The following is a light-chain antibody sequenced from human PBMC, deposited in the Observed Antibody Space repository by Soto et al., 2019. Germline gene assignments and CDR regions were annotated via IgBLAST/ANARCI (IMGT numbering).Light chain of an antibody. CDR1: SSDVGGYDY. V-gene: IGLV2-14*03. J-gene: IGLJ1*01. CDR3: SSYTRSSPYV. CDR2: DVS. Sequence: QSALTQPASVSGSPGQSITISCTGTSSDVGGYDYVSWYQHHPGKAPKLMIYDVSNRPSGVSNRFSASKSGNTASLTISGLQPEDEADYYCSSYTRSSPYVFGTGTKVTVL.